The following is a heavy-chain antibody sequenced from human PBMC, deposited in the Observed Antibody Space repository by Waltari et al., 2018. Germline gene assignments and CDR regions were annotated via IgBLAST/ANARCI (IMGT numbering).Heavy chain of an antibody. V-gene: IGHV4-59*01. J-gene: IGHJ3*02. CDR1: GGSISSYY. CDR2: IYYSGRT. Sequence: QVQLQESGPGLVKPSETLSLTCTVSGGSISSYYWSWIRQPPGQGLEWIGYIYYSGRTNYNPSLKSRVTISVDTSKNQFSLKLSSVTAADTAVYYCARDGSMVRGVPNAFDIWGQGTMVTVSS. CDR3: ARDGSMVRGVPNAFDI. D-gene: IGHD3-10*01.